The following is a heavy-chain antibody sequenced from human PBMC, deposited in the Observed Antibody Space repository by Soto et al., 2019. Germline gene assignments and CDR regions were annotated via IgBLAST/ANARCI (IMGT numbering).Heavy chain of an antibody. D-gene: IGHD3-16*01. V-gene: IGHV3-9*01. CDR2: ISWNSGSI. Sequence: EVQLVESGGGLVQPGRSLRLSCAASGFTFDDYAMHWVRQAPGKGLEWVSGISWNSGSIGYADSVKGRFTISRDNAKNSLYLQMNSLRAEDTALYYCAKDISFSLGMDVWGQGTTVTVSS. J-gene: IGHJ6*02. CDR3: AKDISFSLGMDV. CDR1: GFTFDDYA.